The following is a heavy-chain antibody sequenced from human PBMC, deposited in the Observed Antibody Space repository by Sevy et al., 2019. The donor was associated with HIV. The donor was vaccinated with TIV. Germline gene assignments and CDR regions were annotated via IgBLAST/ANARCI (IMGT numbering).Heavy chain of an antibody. CDR1: GFIFNSYV. CDR2: IRGHGGST. Sequence: GGSLRLSCAASGFIFNSYVMSWVRQAPGKGLEWVSSIRGHGGSTYYTDSVKGRFTISRDNSRNMLDLEMNSLRDDDTAVYYCAGGFWSGFDYWGQGALVTVSS. J-gene: IGHJ4*02. CDR3: AGGFWSGFDY. D-gene: IGHD3-3*01. V-gene: IGHV3-23*01.